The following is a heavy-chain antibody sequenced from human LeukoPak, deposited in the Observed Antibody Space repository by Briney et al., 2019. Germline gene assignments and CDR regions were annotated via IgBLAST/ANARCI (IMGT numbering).Heavy chain of an antibody. CDR1: GFTFSSYN. V-gene: IGHV3-21*06. Sequence: GGSMRLSCAASGFTFSSYNMNWVRQAPGKGLEWVSSISSSSSYIYYADSVKGRFTISRDNAKNSLYLQMNSLRAEDTAVYYCARVIAFRGYMDVWGKGTTVTVSS. CDR2: ISSSSSYI. CDR3: ARVIAFRGYMDV. J-gene: IGHJ6*03. D-gene: IGHD3-16*02.